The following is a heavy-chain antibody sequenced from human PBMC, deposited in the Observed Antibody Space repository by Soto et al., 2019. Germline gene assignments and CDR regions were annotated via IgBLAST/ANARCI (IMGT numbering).Heavy chain of an antibody. CDR3: ARDRGAWDPGAFDI. Sequence: PSETLSLTCSVSGGSVSSGNYYWSWIRQPPGKGLEWIGYIYYTGSTNYNPSLKSRVTISVDTSKNQFSLTLSSVTAADTAVYYCARDRGAWDPGAFDIWGQGTMVTVSS. D-gene: IGHD1-26*01. CDR2: IYYTGST. V-gene: IGHV4-61*01. CDR1: GGSVSSGNYY. J-gene: IGHJ3*02.